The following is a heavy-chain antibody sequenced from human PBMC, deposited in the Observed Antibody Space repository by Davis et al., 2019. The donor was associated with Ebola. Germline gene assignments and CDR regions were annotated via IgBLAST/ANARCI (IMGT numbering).Heavy chain of an antibody. CDR1: GFTFSSYA. J-gene: IGHJ4*01. Sequence: GGSLRLSCAASGFTFSSYAMSWVRQAPGKGLEWVSGISGSSGSTYYADSVKGRFTISRDNSKNTLYLQMDSLRADDTALYYCAKDWGYMVRGVMIDYWGHGTLVTVSA. CDR3: AKDWGYMVRGVMIDY. D-gene: IGHD3-10*01. V-gene: IGHV3-23*01. CDR2: ISGSSGST.